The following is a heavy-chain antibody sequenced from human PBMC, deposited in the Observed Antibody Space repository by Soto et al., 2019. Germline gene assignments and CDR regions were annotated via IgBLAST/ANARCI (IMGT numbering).Heavy chain of an antibody. CDR2: IYSGGST. D-gene: IGHD3-3*01. V-gene: IGHV3-53*01. CDR1: GLTVSSNY. CDR3: ARGQGTYYDFWSGYPNWFDP. Sequence: PGGSLRLSCAASGLTVSSNYMSWVRQAPGKGLEWVSVIYSGGSTYYADSVKGRFTISRDNSKNTLYLQMNSLRAEDTAVYYCARGQGTYYDFWSGYPNWFDPWGKGTLVTVSS. J-gene: IGHJ5*02.